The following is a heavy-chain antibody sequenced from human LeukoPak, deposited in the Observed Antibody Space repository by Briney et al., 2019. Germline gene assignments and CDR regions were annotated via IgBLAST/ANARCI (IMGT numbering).Heavy chain of an antibody. CDR3: ARVRLRGSGSYILPEHDY. J-gene: IGHJ4*02. CDR1: GGSISSSSYY. Sequence: SETLSLTCTVSGGSISSSSYYWGWIRQPPGKGLEWIGSIYYSGSTYYNPSLKSRVTISVDTSKNQFSLKLSSVTAADTAVYYCARVRLRGSGSYILPEHDYWGQGTLVTVSS. V-gene: IGHV4-39*01. CDR2: IYYSGST. D-gene: IGHD3-10*01.